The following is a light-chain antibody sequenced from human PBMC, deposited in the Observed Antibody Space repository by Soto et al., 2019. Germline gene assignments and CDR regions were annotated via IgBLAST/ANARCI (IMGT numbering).Light chain of an antibody. Sequence: SRGQTESNYCSARQSAGNFSAWYRQTPGQAPRLLIYYISTGATGIPARFSGRGARTEFDLSISRLQSEDAAFYYYQHHNQPPVTFGGGTRLEIK. V-gene: IGKV3D-15*01. CDR2: YIS. CDR1: QSAGNF. CDR3: QHHNQPPVT. J-gene: IGKJ5*01.